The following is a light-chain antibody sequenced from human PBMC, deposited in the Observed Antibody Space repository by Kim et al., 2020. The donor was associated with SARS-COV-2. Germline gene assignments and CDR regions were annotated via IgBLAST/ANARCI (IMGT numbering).Light chain of an antibody. Sequence: EVVLTQSPGTLSLSLGERATLSCRTSQSVSSSYFAWYQQKPGQAPRLLIYATSTRATGIPDRLSGSGSGTDFTLTISRLEPEDFAVYYCQQYGSSPRTFGHGTKGDIK. V-gene: IGKV3-20*01. J-gene: IGKJ1*01. CDR1: QSVSSSY. CDR3: QQYGSSPRT. CDR2: ATS.